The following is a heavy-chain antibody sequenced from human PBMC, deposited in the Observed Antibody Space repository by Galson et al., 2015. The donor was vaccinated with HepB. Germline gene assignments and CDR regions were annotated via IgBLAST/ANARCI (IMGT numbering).Heavy chain of an antibody. Sequence: SLRLSCAASGFTFSNAWMSWVRQAPGKGLEWVGRIKSKTDGGTTDYAAPVKGRFTISRDDSKNTLYLQMNSLKTEDTAVYYCTTDKTQQLVLRGGDATFDPWGQGTLVTVSS. CDR1: GFTFSNAW. J-gene: IGHJ5*02. V-gene: IGHV3-15*01. D-gene: IGHD6-13*01. CDR2: IKSKTDGGTT. CDR3: TTDKTQQLVLRGGDATFDP.